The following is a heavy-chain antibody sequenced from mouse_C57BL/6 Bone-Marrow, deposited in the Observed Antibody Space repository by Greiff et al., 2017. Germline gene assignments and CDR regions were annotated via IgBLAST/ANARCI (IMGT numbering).Heavy chain of an antibody. CDR1: GYTFTSYW. CDR3: ARGTTGGYWYFDV. D-gene: IGHD1-1*01. Sequence: QVQLQQPGAELVKPGASVKLSCKASGYTFTSYWMPWVKQRPGQGLEWIGMIYPNSGSTNYNEKFQSKATLTVDKSSSTAYMQLSSLTSEDSAVYYCARGTTGGYWYFDVWGTGTTVTVSS. J-gene: IGHJ1*03. CDR2: IYPNSGST. V-gene: IGHV1-64*01.